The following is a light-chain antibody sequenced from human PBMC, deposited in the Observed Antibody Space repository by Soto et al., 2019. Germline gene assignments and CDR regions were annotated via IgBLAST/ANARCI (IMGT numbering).Light chain of an antibody. J-gene: IGKJ2*01. CDR1: QSLTSGY. CDR3: QQYESSPPSYT. CDR2: DAS. V-gene: IGKV3-20*01. Sequence: EIVLTQSPGTLSLPPGERATLSCRASQSLTSGYLAWYQQKPGQAPRLLIYDASSRATGIPDRFSGSGSGTDFTLTISRLEPEDFAVDYCQQYESSPPSYTFGQGTKLEIK.